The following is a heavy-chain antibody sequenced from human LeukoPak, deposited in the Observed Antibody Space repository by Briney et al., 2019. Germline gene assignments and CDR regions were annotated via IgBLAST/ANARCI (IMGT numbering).Heavy chain of an antibody. V-gene: IGHV3-23*01. CDR3: AKDLPYYYDSSGSGDAFDI. J-gene: IGHJ3*02. CDR1: GFIFSNYG. CDR2: ISGSGSST. Sequence: GGSLRLSCAASGFIFSNYGMNWVRQAPGKGLDWVSSISGSGSSTYYAESVKGRVTISRDNSQNTLYLQMNGLRAEDTAIYYCAKDLPYYYDSSGSGDAFDIWGRGTMVTVST. D-gene: IGHD3-22*01.